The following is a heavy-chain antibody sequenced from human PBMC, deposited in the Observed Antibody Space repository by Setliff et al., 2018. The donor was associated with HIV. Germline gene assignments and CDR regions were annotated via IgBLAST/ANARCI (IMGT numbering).Heavy chain of an antibody. D-gene: IGHD3-9*01. CDR2: ISAYNGNT. Sequence: ASVKVSCKASGYIFTSYAISWVRQAPGQGLEWMGWISAYNGNTNYAQKFQGRVTMTTDIATSTAYMELRSLRSDDTAVYYCARGAVSYYFDHWGQGTLVTVSS. V-gene: IGHV1-18*01. CDR1: GYIFTSYA. CDR3: ARGAVSYYFDH. J-gene: IGHJ4*02.